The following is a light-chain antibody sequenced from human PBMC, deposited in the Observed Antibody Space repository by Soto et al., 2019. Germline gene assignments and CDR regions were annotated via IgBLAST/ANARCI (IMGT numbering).Light chain of an antibody. J-gene: IGKJ1*01. Sequence: EIVLTQSPGTLSLSPGERATLSCRASQSVSSNYFAWYQQRPGQAPRLLIYGISSRATGIPDRFSGSGSGTDFPLTISRLEPEDFAVYYCEQYGSSPRTFGQGTKVEIK. CDR2: GIS. V-gene: IGKV3-20*01. CDR1: QSVSSNY. CDR3: EQYGSSPRT.